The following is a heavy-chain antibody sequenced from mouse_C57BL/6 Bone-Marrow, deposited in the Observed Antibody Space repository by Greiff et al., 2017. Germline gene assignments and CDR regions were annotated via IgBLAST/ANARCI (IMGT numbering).Heavy chain of an antibody. D-gene: IGHD2-12*01. Sequence: EVKVVESGGDLVKPGGSLKLSCAASGFTFSSYGMSWVRQTPDKRLEWVATISSGGSYTYYPDSVKGRFTISRDNAKNTLYLQMSSLKSEDTAMYYCARQRYPWFAYWGQGTLVTVSA. J-gene: IGHJ3*01. CDR3: ARQRYPWFAY. CDR1: GFTFSSYG. V-gene: IGHV5-6*01. CDR2: ISSGGSYT.